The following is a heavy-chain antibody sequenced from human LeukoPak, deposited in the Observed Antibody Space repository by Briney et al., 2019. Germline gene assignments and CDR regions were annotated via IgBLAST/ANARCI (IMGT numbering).Heavy chain of an antibody. Sequence: PGGSLRLSCAASGFTFSSYAMHWVRQAPGKGLEWVAVIWYDGSKEYYIDSVKGRFTISRDNSKNTLYLQMNSLRAEDTAVYYCARGSGYYPLFDYWGQGTLVTVSS. V-gene: IGHV3-33*08. CDR2: IWYDGSKE. CDR1: GFTFSSYA. CDR3: ARGSGYYPLFDY. J-gene: IGHJ4*02. D-gene: IGHD3-22*01.